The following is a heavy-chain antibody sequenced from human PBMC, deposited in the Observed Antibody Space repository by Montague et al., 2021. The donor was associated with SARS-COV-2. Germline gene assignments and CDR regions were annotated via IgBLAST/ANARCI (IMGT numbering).Heavy chain of an antibody. V-gene: IGHV4-31*03. D-gene: IGHD5-18*01. CDR1: GDSLNNGGYY. Sequence: TLSLTCTVSGDSLNNGGYYWSWVRQHPGKGLEWIGNIFHSGSTHFNPSLKSRITMSADTSTNQFSLHLSSVTAADTAVYFCARVGFYTDGYYDYWGRGTLVTVSA. J-gene: IGHJ4*02. CDR3: ARVGFYTDGYYDY. CDR2: IFHSGST.